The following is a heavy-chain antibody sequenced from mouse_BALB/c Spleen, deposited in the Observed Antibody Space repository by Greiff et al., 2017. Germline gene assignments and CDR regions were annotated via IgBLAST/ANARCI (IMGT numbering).Heavy chain of an antibody. V-gene: IGHV2-9*02. CDR1: GFSLTSYG. D-gene: IGHD1-1*01. J-gene: IGHJ4*01. Sequence: VKLQESGPGLVAPSQSLSITCTVSGFSLTSYGVHWVRQPPGKGLEWLGVIWAGGSTNYNSALMSRLSISKDNSKSQVFLKMNSLQTDDTAMYYCAREGITTVAGGYYYAMDYWGQGTSVTVSS. CDR2: IWAGGST. CDR3: AREGITTVAGGYYYAMDY.